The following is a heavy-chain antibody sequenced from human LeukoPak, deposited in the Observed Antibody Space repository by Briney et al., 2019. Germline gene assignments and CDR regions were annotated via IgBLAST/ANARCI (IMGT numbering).Heavy chain of an antibody. J-gene: IGHJ4*02. Sequence: PGGSLRLSCAASGFTFSSYAMSWVRQAPGKGLEWVSAISGSGGSTYYADSVKGRFTISRDNSKNTLYLQMNSLRAEDTAVYYCAKAVVVVPAAVLDFDYWGQGTLVTVSS. CDR2: ISGSGGST. D-gene: IGHD2-2*01. CDR1: GFTFSSYA. CDR3: AKAVVVVPAAVLDFDY. V-gene: IGHV3-23*01.